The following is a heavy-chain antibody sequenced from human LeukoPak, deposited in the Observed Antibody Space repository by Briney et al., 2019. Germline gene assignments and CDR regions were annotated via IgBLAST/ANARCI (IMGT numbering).Heavy chain of an antibody. V-gene: IGHV3-33*01. D-gene: IGHD5-24*01. CDR3: ARDWDGYNAFDY. CDR2: IWYDGSNK. J-gene: IGHJ4*02. Sequence: VIWYDGSNKYYADSVKGRFTISRDNSKNTLYLQMNSLRAEDTAVYYCARDWDGYNAFDYWGQGTLVTVSS.